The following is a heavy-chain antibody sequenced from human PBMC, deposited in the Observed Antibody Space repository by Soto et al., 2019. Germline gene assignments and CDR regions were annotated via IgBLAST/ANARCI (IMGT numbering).Heavy chain of an antibody. CDR3: AKVKYSSSLLGFDY. Sequence: GGSLRLSCAASGFTFSSYAMSWVRQAPGKGLEWVSAISGSGGSTYYADSVKGRFTISRDNSKNTLYVQMNSLRAEDMAVYYCAKVKYSSSLLGFDYWCQAPLVTVSS. J-gene: IGHJ4*02. D-gene: IGHD6-6*01. CDR1: GFTFSSYA. V-gene: IGHV3-23*01. CDR2: ISGSGGST.